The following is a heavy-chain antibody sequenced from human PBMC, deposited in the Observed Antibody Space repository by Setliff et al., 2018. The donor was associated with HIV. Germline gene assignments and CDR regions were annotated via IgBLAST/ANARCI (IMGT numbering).Heavy chain of an antibody. J-gene: IGHJ4*02. CDR1: GVSFGSSDYY. D-gene: IGHD3-10*01. V-gene: IGHV4-39*01. Sequence: PSETLSLTCTVSGVSFGSSDYYRAWIRQPPGKGLEWIGSFYYSGSTYYNPSLKSRVTISVDTSKNQFSLRLTSVTAADTAVYYCARNTRAGDFDYWGQGTLVTVS. CDR3: ARNTRAGDFDY. CDR2: FYYSGST.